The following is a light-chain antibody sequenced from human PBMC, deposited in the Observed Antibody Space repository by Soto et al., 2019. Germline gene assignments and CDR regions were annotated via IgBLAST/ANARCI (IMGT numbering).Light chain of an antibody. CDR3: QQYGSSRWT. V-gene: IGKV3-20*01. Sequence: EIVLTQSPGTLSLSPGERATLSCRASQSVSSNYVAWYQQKPGQAPRLLVYGASSRATGIPDRFSGSGSGTDFTLTISRLEPEDFAMYYCQQYGSSRWTFGQGTKVDIK. J-gene: IGKJ1*01. CDR2: GAS. CDR1: QSVSSNY.